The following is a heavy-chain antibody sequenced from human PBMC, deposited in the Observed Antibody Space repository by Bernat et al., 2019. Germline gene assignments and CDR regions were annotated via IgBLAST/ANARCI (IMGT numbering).Heavy chain of an antibody. V-gene: IGHV3-23*01. Sequence: EVQLLESGGGLVPPGGSVRLSCTASGFNFSNYAMGWVRQAPGKGLGWLSFISGPGVSTYFADSVKGRFTISRDNSKNTLYLQMNSLRAEDTAVYYCTKGRAAYTYGLPDYWGQGTLVTVSS. J-gene: IGHJ4*02. CDR3: TKGRAAYTYGLPDY. D-gene: IGHD5-18*01. CDR2: ISGPGVST. CDR1: GFNFSNYA.